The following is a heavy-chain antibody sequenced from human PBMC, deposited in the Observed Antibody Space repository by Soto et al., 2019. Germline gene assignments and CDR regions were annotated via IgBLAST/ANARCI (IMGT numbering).Heavy chain of an antibody. CDR2: INPSGGST. Sequence: ASVKVSCKASGYTFTSYYMHWVRQAPGQGLEWMGIINPSGGSTSYAQKFQGRVTMTRDTSTSTVYMELSSLRSEDTDVYYCARVGGWNYSPHYYYGMDVWGQGTTVPVS. V-gene: IGHV1-46*01. CDR1: GYTFTSYY. J-gene: IGHJ6*02. CDR3: ARVGGWNYSPHYYYGMDV. D-gene: IGHD1-7*01.